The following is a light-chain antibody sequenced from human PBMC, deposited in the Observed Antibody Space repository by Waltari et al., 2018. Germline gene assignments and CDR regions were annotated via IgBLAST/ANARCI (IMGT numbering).Light chain of an antibody. CDR2: HAS. V-gene: IGKV3-11*01. CDR1: QGVTNY. CDR3: QQRGTWPPIT. J-gene: IGKJ5*01. Sequence: EIVLTQSPVILSLSPGETATLSCRASQGVTNYLAWYQQRPGQAPRLLIYHASNRATGIPARFSGSGSGTDFTLTINSLEPEDFAVYYCQQRGTWPPITFGQGTRLEIK.